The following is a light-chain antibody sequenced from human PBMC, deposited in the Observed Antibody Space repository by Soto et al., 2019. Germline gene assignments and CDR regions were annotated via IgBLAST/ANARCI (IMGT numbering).Light chain of an antibody. V-gene: IGLV2-14*01. Sequence: QSALTQPASVSGSPGQAITISCTGTSSDVGAYNSVSWYQQHPGEAPKLMIYDVSNRPSGVSTRFSGSKSGNTASLTISGLQAEDEADYYCASYSATNPRVFGGGTKVTVL. CDR3: ASYSATNPRV. CDR2: DVS. J-gene: IGLJ3*02. CDR1: SSDVGAYNS.